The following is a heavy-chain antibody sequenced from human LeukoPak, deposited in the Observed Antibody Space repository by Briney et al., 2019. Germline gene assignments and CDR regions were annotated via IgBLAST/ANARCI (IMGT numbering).Heavy chain of an antibody. Sequence: PGGSLRLSCAASGFTFSSYGMHWVRQAPGKGLEWVSSISSSSSYIYYADSVKGRFTISRDNAKNSLYLQMNSLRAEDTAVYYCARSVVVAPGAFDIWGQGTMVTVSS. CDR3: ARSVVVAPGAFDI. CDR1: GFTFSSYG. D-gene: IGHD2-2*01. V-gene: IGHV3-21*01. CDR2: ISSSSSYI. J-gene: IGHJ3*02.